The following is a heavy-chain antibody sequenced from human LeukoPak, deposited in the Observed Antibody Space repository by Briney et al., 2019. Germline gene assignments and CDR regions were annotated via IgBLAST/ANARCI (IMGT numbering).Heavy chain of an antibody. D-gene: IGHD3-16*02. Sequence: SVKVSCKASGGTFSSYAISWVRQAPGQGLEWMGGIIPIFGTANYAQKFQGRVTITADKSTSTAYMELSSLRSEDTAVYYCASSAYAFGGVIARPYFDYWGQGTLVTVSS. V-gene: IGHV1-69*06. CDR1: GGTFSSYA. CDR2: IIPIFGTA. J-gene: IGHJ4*02. CDR3: ASSAYAFGGVIARPYFDY.